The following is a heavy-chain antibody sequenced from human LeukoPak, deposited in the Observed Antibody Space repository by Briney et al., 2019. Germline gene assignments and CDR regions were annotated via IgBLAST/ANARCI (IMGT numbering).Heavy chain of an antibody. D-gene: IGHD3-22*01. CDR2: ISYDGSNK. CDR3: AKDPDGDYYDSSGYLH. J-gene: IGHJ4*02. Sequence: GGSLRLSCAASGFTFSSYGMHWVRQAPGKGLEWVAVISYDGSNKYYADSVKGLFTISRDNSKNTLYLQMNSLRAEDTAVYYWAKDPDGDYYDSSGYLHWGQGTLVTVSS. V-gene: IGHV3-30*18. CDR1: GFTFSSYG.